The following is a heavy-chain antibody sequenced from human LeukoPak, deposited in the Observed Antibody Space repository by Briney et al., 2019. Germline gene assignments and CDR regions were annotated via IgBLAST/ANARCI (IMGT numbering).Heavy chain of an antibody. CDR3: ARVSPSGLDY. CDR1: GYSISSGYY. CDR2: IYHSGST. Sequence: SETLSLTCTASGYSISSGYYWGWIRQPPGKGLEWIGSIYHSGSTYYNPSLKSRVTISVDTSKNQFSLKLSSVTAADTAVYYCARVSPSGLDYWGQGTLVTVSS. V-gene: IGHV4-38-2*02. D-gene: IGHD3-3*01. J-gene: IGHJ4*02.